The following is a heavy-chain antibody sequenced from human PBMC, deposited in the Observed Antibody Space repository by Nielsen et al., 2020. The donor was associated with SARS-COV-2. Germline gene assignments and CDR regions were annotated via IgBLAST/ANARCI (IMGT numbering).Heavy chain of an antibody. D-gene: IGHD5-12*01. J-gene: IGHJ6*02. CDR2: IHEDGSS. V-gene: IGHV3-53*01. CDR1: GFTVSRNY. Sequence: GESLKISCAASGFTVSRNYMSWVRQAPGKGLAWVSVIHEDGSSYYADSVEGRFTISRDNSKNILDLHMNSLRAEDTAVYYCATENVDKRDYGLDVWGQGTTVTVSS. CDR3: ATENVDKRDYGLDV.